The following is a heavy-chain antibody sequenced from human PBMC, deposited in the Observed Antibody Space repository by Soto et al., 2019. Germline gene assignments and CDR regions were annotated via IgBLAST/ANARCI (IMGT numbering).Heavy chain of an antibody. CDR2: ISAGGST. V-gene: IGHV3-66*01. Sequence: EVQLVESGGGLVQPGGSLRLSCAASGFTVSSNYMSWVRQAPGKGLEWVSVISAGGSTYYADSVKGRFTISRDNSKNTLYLQMNILRAADTAVYYCARAIPDAFDIWGQGTVVTVSS. D-gene: IGHD2-2*02. J-gene: IGHJ3*02. CDR3: ARAIPDAFDI. CDR1: GFTVSSNY.